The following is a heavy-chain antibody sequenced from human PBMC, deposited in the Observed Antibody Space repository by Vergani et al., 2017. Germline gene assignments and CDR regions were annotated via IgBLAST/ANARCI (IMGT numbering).Heavy chain of an antibody. Sequence: EVQLVQSGAEVKKPGESLKISCQGSGYSITNYWIAWVRQRPGKGLEWMGIIYAGDSDVRYSPSFQGQVTMSVDKSLSTAYLQWSSLKASDTATYYCAKTHDFSSLYSPYNWFVPWVQGTQVTVSS. D-gene: IGHD3-3*01. CDR3: AKTHDFSSLYSPYNWFVP. J-gene: IGHJ5*02. CDR1: GYSITNYW. CDR2: IYAGDSDV. V-gene: IGHV5-51*03.